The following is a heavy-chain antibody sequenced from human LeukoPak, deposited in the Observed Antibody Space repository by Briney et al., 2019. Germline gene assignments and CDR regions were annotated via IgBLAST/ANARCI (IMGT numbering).Heavy chain of an antibody. CDR3: ARAPGDPPNY. CDR1: GFTFSSYW. J-gene: IGHJ4*02. Sequence: GGSLRLSCAASGFTFSSYWMSWVRQAPGKGLEWVANIKQDGSEIYYVGSVKGRFTISRDNAKNSLYLQMKSLRVEDTAVYYRARAPGDPPNYWGQGTLVTVSS. V-gene: IGHV3-7*03. CDR2: IKQDGSEI.